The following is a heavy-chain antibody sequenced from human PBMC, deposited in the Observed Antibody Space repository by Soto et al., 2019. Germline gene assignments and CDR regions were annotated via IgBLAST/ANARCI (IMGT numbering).Heavy chain of an antibody. CDR2: ISSNGGST. Sequence: PGGSLRLSCAASGFTFSSYAMHWVRQAPGKGLEYVSAISSNGGSTYYANSVKGRFTISRDNSKNTLYLQMGSLRAEDMAVYYCAREYSGSYGNAFDIWGQGTMVTVSS. V-gene: IGHV3-64*01. D-gene: IGHD1-26*01. CDR1: GFTFSSYA. CDR3: AREYSGSYGNAFDI. J-gene: IGHJ3*02.